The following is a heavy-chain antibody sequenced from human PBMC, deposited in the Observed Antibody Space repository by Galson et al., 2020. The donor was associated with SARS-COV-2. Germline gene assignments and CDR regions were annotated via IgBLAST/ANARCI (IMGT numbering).Heavy chain of an antibody. J-gene: IGHJ4*02. CDR1: GFTFSSYA. CDR3: ARVRSGYCSSTSCYFDY. CDR2: ISYDGSNK. D-gene: IGHD2-2*01. Sequence: GGSLRLSCAASGFTFSSYAMHWVRQAPGKGLEWVAVISYDGSNKYYADSVKGRFTISRDNSKNTLYLQMNSLRAEDTAVYYCARVRSGYCSSTSCYFDYWGQGTLVTVSS. V-gene: IGHV3-30-3*01.